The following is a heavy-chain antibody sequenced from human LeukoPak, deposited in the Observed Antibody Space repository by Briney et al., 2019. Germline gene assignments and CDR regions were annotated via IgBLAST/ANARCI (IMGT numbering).Heavy chain of an antibody. CDR1: GYTFTSYG. J-gene: IGHJ5*02. CDR2: ISAYNGNT. D-gene: IGHD2-2*01. Sequence: ASVKVSCKASGYTFTSYGISWVRQAPGQGLEWMGWISAYNGNTNYAQKPQGRVTMTTDTSTSTAYMELRSLRSDDTAVYYCARDRRYCSSTSCPNWFDPWGQGTLVTVSS. CDR3: ARDRRYCSSTSCPNWFDP. V-gene: IGHV1-18*01.